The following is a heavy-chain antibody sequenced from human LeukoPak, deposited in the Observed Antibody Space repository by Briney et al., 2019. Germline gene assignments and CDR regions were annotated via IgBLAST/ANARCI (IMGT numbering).Heavy chain of an antibody. J-gene: IGHJ4*02. D-gene: IGHD3-10*01. CDR1: GYSISSGYY. CDR3: AKDRRAGSYDY. V-gene: IGHV4-38-2*02. CDR2: IYHSGRT. Sequence: PSETLSLTCTVSGYSISSGYYWGWIRQPPGKGLEWIGSIYHSGRTFYNPSLKSRVTISVDTSKNQFSLKLTSVTAADTAVYYCAKDRRAGSYDYWGQGTLVTVSS.